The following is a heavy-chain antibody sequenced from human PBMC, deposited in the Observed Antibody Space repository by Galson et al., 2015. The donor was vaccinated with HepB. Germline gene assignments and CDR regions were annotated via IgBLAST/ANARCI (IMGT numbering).Heavy chain of an antibody. Sequence: SLRLSCAASGFLFSRFAMTWVRQAPGKGLEWVSSISGRGSSTFYADSVKGRLTLSRDNSKYTLYLEMNSLRVEDTATYYCAKDDRFDYDRSGYYFDSWGQGTPVTVAS. J-gene: IGHJ5*01. CDR3: AKDDRFDYDRSGYYFDS. D-gene: IGHD3-22*01. CDR2: ISGRGSST. CDR1: GFLFSRFA. V-gene: IGHV3-23*01.